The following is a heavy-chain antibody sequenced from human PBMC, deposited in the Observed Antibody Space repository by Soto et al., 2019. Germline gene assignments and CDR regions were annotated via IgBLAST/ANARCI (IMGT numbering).Heavy chain of an antibody. D-gene: IGHD4-17*01. V-gene: IGHV3-23*01. Sequence: GGSLRLSCVTSGFTFSTYGMTWVRQAPGKGLEWVSYGGSGGSRYYAESVKGRFTISRDNSKNSLYLQMNSLRAEDTAVYYCARDYYGDYANYYYYMDVWGKGTTVTVSS. J-gene: IGHJ6*03. CDR3: ARDYYGDYANYYYYMDV. CDR2: GGSGGSR. CDR1: GFTFSTYG.